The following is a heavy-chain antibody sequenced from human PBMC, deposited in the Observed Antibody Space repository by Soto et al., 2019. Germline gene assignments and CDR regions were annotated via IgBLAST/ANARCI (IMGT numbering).Heavy chain of an antibody. D-gene: IGHD2-21*01. CDR2: IASRANNYAT. CDR3: AGLMYTYCDRFYY. J-gene: IGHJ4*02. V-gene: IGHV3-73*02. CDR1: GFTLSGSF. Sequence: EVELVESGGGLVQPGGSLKLSCAASGFTLSGSFIHWVRQASGKGPEWVGRIASRANNYATAYGRSVQVRFTVSRDDSLMTAYLQMNGLKSEDPAVYFCAGLMYTYCDRFYYWGRGHLVTVS.